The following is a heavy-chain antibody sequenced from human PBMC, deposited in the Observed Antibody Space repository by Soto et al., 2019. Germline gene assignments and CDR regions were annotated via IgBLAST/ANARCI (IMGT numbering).Heavy chain of an antibody. CDR3: ARDFSTTEGWFDP. J-gene: IGHJ5*02. V-gene: IGHV3-30-3*01. D-gene: IGHD4-17*01. CDR1: GFTFSSYA. Sequence: QVQLVESGGGVVQPGRSLRLSCAASGFTFSSYAMHWVRQAPGKGLEWVAVISYDGSNKYYADSVKGRFTISRDNSKNTLYLQMISLRAEDTAVYYCARDFSTTEGWFDPWGQGTLVTVSS. CDR2: ISYDGSNK.